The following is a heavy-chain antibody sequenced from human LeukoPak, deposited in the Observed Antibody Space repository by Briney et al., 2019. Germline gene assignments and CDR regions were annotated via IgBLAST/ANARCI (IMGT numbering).Heavy chain of an antibody. CDR2: ITYNSDTT. J-gene: IGHJ3*02. D-gene: IGHD1-26*01. Sequence: PGGSLRLSCAASGFTFSAHGMTWVRQAPGKGLEWVSVITYNSDTTYYADSVKGRFTISRDNSKNTLYLQMNSLRAEDTAVYYCAKDELGSGSYDAFDIWGQGTMVTVSS. CDR3: AKDELGSGSYDAFDI. CDR1: GFTFSAHG. V-gene: IGHV3-23*01.